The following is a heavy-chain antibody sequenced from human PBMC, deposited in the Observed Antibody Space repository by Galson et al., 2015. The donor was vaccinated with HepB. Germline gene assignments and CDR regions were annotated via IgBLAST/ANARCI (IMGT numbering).Heavy chain of an antibody. V-gene: IGHV4-34*01. Sequence: LSLTCAVYGGSFSGYYWSWIRQPPGKGLEWIGEINDSESTNYNPSFKSRVTISLDTSKNQFSLKLSSVTAADTAVYYCARGFGDSGSYRVGYFDLWGRGTLVTVSS. D-gene: IGHD3-10*01. CDR1: GGSFSGYY. CDR3: ARGFGDSGSYRVGYFDL. J-gene: IGHJ2*01. CDR2: INDSEST.